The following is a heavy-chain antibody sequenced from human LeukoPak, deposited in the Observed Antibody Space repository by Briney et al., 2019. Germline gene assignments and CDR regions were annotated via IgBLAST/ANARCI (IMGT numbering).Heavy chain of an antibody. V-gene: IGHV3-53*01. J-gene: IGHJ6*02. CDR2: IYSGGST. CDR1: GFTVSSNY. D-gene: IGHD6-13*01. Sequence: GGSLRLSCAASGFTVSSNYMSWVRQAPGKGLEWVSVIYSGGSTYYADSVKGRFTISRDNSKNTLYLQMNSLRAEDTAVYYCARGQRKMAAAGHGMDVWGQGTTVTVSS. CDR3: ARGQRKMAAAGHGMDV.